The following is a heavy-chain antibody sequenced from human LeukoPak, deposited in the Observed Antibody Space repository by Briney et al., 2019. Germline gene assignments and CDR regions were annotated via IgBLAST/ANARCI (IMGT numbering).Heavy chain of an antibody. J-gene: IGHJ4*02. CDR1: CGSTSSSSYY. V-gene: IGHV4-39*01. CDR3: ARGHRGFDY. CDR2: IYYSGST. Sequence: SETLSLTCTVACGSTSSSSYYGGWIRQPPGKGLEWIGSIYYSGSTYYNPSLKSRVTISVDTSKNQFSLKLSSVTAADTAVYYCARGHRGFDYWGQGTLVTVSS.